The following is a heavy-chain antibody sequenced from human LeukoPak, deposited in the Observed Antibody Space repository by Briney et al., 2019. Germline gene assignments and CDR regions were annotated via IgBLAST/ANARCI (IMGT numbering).Heavy chain of an antibody. CDR2: ISAYNGNT. J-gene: IGHJ4*02. V-gene: IGHV1-18*01. D-gene: IGHD2-2*01. CDR1: GYTFTSYG. Sequence: VASVKVSCKASGYTFTSYGISWVRQAPGQGLEWMGWISAYNGNTNYAQKLQGRVTMTTDTSTSTAYMELRSLRSDDTAVYYCARVGPHCSSTSCYSAFLSYFDYWGQGTLVTVSS. CDR3: ARVGPHCSSTSCYSAFLSYFDY.